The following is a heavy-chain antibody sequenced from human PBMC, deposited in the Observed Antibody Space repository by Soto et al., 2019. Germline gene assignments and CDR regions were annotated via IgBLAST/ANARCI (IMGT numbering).Heavy chain of an antibody. J-gene: IGHJ4*02. CDR3: ARSTSRTFDY. V-gene: IGHV4-34*01. Sequence: SETLSLTCAVYGGSFSGYYWSWIRQPPGKGLEWIGEIYHTGSANYNPSFRSRVTMSVDKSKNQFSLNLISVTAADTAVYYCARSTSRTFDYWGQGTLVTVSS. CDR1: GGSFSGYY. D-gene: IGHD2-2*01. CDR2: IYHTGSA.